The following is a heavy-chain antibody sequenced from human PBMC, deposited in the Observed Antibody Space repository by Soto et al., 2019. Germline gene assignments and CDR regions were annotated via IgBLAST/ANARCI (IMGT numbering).Heavy chain of an antibody. CDR3: AKSPYDILTGYLLYYFDY. V-gene: IGHV3-23*01. CDR2: ISGSGGST. D-gene: IGHD3-9*01. Sequence: GGSLRLSCAASGFTFSSYAMSWVRQAPGKGLEWVSAISGSGGSTYYADSVKGRFTISRDNSKNTLYLQMNSLRAEDTAVYYCAKSPYDILTGYLLYYFDYWGQGTLVTVSS. CDR1: GFTFSSYA. J-gene: IGHJ4*02.